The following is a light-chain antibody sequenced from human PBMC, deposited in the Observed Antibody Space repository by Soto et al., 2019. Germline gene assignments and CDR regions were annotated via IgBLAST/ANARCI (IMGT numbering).Light chain of an antibody. J-gene: IGKJ3*01. Sequence: DIQMTQSPSTLSASVGDRVTITCRASQNINDWLAGYQQKPGKAPRLLIYKASTLESGVPSRFSGSGFGTEFTLTISCLQPDDFSTYYCQQYNTYSFTFGPGAKVDIK. CDR3: QQYNTYSFT. V-gene: IGKV1-5*03. CDR1: QNINDW. CDR2: KAS.